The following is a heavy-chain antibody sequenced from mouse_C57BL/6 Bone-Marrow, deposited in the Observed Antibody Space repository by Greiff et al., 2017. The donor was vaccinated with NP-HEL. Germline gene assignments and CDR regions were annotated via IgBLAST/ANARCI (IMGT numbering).Heavy chain of an antibody. V-gene: IGHV5-16*01. CDR1: GFTFSDYY. CDR2: INYDGSST. D-gene: IGHD3-1*01. J-gene: IGHJ1*03. Sequence: EVQLQQSEGGLVQPGSSMKLSCTASGFTFSDYYMAWVRQVPEKGLEWVANINYDGSSTYYLDSLKSRFIISRDNAKNILYLQMSSLKSEDTATYYCARGYVWYFDVWGTGTTVTVSS. CDR3: ARGYVWYFDV.